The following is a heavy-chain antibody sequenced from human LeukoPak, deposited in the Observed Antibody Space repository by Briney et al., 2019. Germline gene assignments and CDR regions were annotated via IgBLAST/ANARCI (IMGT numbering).Heavy chain of an antibody. D-gene: IGHD3-22*01. J-gene: IGHJ4*02. CDR3: ARDSLPTYYYDSSSYFPGSPFDY. CDR2: ISSSGSTI. Sequence: GGSLRLSCAASGFTFSSYEMNWVGQAPGKGLEWVSYISSSGSTIYYADSVKGRFTISRDNAKNSLYLQMNSLRAEDTAVYYCARDSLPTYYYDSSSYFPGSPFDYWGQGTLVTVSS. V-gene: IGHV3-48*03. CDR1: GFTFSSYE.